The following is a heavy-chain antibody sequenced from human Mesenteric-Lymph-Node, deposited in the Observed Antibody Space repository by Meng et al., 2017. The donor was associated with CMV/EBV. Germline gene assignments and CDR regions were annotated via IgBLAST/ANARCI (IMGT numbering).Heavy chain of an antibody. CDR2: MNPNSGNT. V-gene: IGHV1-8*01. J-gene: IGHJ5*02. CDR3: ARGLGGRLFDYDFWSGYYSRPLAGWFDP. D-gene: IGHD3-3*01. Sequence: RQATGQGLEVMGWMNPNSGNTGYAQKFQGRVTMTRNTSISTAYMELSSLRSEDTAVYYCARGLGGRLFDYDFWSGYYSRPLAGWFDPWGQGTLVTVSS.